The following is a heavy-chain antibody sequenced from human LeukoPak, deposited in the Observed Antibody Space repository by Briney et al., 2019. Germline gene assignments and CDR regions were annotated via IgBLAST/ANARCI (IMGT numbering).Heavy chain of an antibody. D-gene: IGHD5-12*01. Sequence: PGGSLRLSCAASGCAFSDHQMDWVRQAPGKGLESVGGIKSQAESYTTYYAASVEGRITISRDDSRNSYYLQMNSLRTEDTAVYFCAKFSSRLYPGDYWGQGTLVTVSS. V-gene: IGHV3-72*01. CDR2: IKSQAESYTT. J-gene: IGHJ4*02. CDR1: GCAFSDHQ. CDR3: AKFSSRLYPGDY.